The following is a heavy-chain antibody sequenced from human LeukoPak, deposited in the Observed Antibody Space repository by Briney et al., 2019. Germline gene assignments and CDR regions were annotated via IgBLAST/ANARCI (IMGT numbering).Heavy chain of an antibody. J-gene: IGHJ6*02. CDR1: GGSISDYY. CDR3: AVSFSGSPRGYYGPDV. CDR2: IYYSGST. Sequence: SDTLSLTCTVSGGSISDYYWSWIRLPPGKGLEWIGNIYYSGSTNYNPSLKSRVTISVDTSKNQISLKLNSVTAADTAVYFCAVSFSGSPRGYYGPDVWGQGTTVTVSS. D-gene: IGHD1-14*01. V-gene: IGHV4-59*07.